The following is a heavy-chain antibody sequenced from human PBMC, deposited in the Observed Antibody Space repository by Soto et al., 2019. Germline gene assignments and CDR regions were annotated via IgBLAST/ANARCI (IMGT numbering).Heavy chain of an antibody. CDR1: GGSISSGGYY. CDR3: ARAALRDYSEDY. CDR2: IYYSGST. V-gene: IGHV4-31*03. J-gene: IGHJ4*02. Sequence: KASETLSLTCTVSGGSISSGGYYWSWIRQHPGKGLEWIGYIYYSGSTYYNPSLKSRVTISVDTSKNQFSLKLSSVTAADTAVYYCARAALRDYSEDYWGQGTLVTVSS. D-gene: IGHD4-4*01.